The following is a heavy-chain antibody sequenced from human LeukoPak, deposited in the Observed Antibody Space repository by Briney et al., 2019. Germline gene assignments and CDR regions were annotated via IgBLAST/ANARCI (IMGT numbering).Heavy chain of an antibody. Sequence: GASVKVSCKASGYTFTSYGISWVRQAPGQGLEWMGGIIPIFGTANYAQKFQGRVTITADESTSTAYMELSSLRSEDTAVYYCARPRRDGYNFLDYWGQGTLVTVSS. CDR1: GYTFTSYG. V-gene: IGHV1-69*13. D-gene: IGHD5-24*01. CDR3: ARPRRDGYNFLDY. J-gene: IGHJ4*02. CDR2: IIPIFGTA.